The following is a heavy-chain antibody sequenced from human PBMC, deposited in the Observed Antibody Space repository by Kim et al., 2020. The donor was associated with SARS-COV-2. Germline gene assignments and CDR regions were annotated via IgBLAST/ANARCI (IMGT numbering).Heavy chain of an antibody. CDR3: LKGGWGWKGAH. Sequence: GGSLRLSCTTSGFTFTGHAMSWVRQAPGKGLEWVSSIDGSDGTTYYVDFVKGRFSISSDDSKNTLHLQKSALRADDTAAYYGLKGGWGWKGAHWGQGT. CDR2: IDGSDGTT. D-gene: IGHD2-21*01. J-gene: IGHJ4*02. V-gene: IGHV3-23*01. CDR1: GFTFTGHA.